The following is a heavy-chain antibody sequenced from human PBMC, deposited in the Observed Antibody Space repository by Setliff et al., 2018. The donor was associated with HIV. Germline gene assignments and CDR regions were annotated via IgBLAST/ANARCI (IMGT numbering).Heavy chain of an antibody. D-gene: IGHD3-3*01. V-gene: IGHV4-34*01. Sequence: SETLSLTCAVYGGSFSGYYWSWIRQPPGKGLEWIGEINHDRTTNYNPSLKSRVTISVDTSKNQFSLTLNSVTAADTAVYYCARGSRQLTIFGVVFKTNYYFMDVWGKGTAVIVSS. CDR3: ARGSRQLTIFGVVFKTNYYFMDV. CDR2: INHDRTT. CDR1: GGSFSGYY. J-gene: IGHJ6*03.